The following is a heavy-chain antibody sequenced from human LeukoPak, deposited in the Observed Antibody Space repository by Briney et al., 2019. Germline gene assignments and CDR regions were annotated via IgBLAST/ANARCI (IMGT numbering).Heavy chain of an antibody. Sequence: PGRSLRLSCAASGFTFSSYGMHWVRQAPGKGLGWVAVISYDGSNKYYADSVKGRFTISRDNSKNTLYLQMNSLRAEDTAVYYCAKLSQYYYDSSGYNDYWGREPWSPSPQ. V-gene: IGHV3-30*18. D-gene: IGHD3-22*01. CDR2: ISYDGSNK. CDR1: GFTFSSYG. J-gene: IGHJ4*02. CDR3: AKLSQYYYDSSGYNDY.